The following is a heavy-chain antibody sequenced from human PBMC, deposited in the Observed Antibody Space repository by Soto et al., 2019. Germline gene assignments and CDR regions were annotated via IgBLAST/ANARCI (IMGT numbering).Heavy chain of an antibody. CDR1: VGAFSRYA. V-gene: IGHV1-69*01. Sequence: KGACKGFVGAFSRYAVGWVSLDHRQGLEWMGGIIPIFGTANYAQKFQGRVTITADESTSTAYMELSSLRSEDTAAYYCARDHRITMIVVVPYYYYYGMDVWGQGTTVTVSS. CDR2: IIPIFGTA. D-gene: IGHD3-22*01. CDR3: ARDHRITMIVVVPYYYYYGMDV. J-gene: IGHJ6*02.